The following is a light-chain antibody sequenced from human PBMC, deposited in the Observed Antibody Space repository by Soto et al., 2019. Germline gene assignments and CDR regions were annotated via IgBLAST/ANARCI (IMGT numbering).Light chain of an antibody. J-gene: IGKJ1*01. Sequence: DIQMTQTPSSLSASVGDRVTITCRASRTISSDINWYQQKPGQAPKFLIYAASSLQSGVPSRFSGSRSGTDFTLTISSLQPEDSATYFCQQSYSVPWTFGQGTKVEV. V-gene: IGKV1-39*01. CDR2: AAS. CDR1: RTISSD. CDR3: QQSYSVPWT.